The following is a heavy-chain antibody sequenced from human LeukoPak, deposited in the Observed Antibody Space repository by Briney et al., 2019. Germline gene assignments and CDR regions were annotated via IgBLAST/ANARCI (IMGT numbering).Heavy chain of an antibody. V-gene: IGHV3-21*01. CDR2: ISSSSSYI. CDR3: ARDTMANYYYYGMDV. Sequence: GGSLRLSCAASGFTFSSYSMNWVRQAPGKGLEWVSSISSSSSYIYYADSVKGRFTISRDNAKNSLYLQMNSLRAEDTAVYYCARDTMANYYYYGMDVWGQGTTVTVSS. D-gene: IGHD3-10*01. CDR1: GFTFSSYS. J-gene: IGHJ6*02.